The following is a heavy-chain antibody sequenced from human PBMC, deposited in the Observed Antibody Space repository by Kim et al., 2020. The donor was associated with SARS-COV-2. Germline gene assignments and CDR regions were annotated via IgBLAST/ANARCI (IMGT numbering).Heavy chain of an antibody. V-gene: IGHV3-11*01. CDR2: ISSSGTSM. J-gene: IGHJ4*02. D-gene: IGHD2-21*01. CDR1: GFTFSDYY. Sequence: GGSLRLSCAASGFTFSDYYMTFLRQAPGKGLEWVSYISSSGTSMDYADSVKGRFSISRDNAKNSLFLQMNSLRAEDTAVYYCARGHTLLVYWGQGYLVTV. CDR3: ARGHTLLVY.